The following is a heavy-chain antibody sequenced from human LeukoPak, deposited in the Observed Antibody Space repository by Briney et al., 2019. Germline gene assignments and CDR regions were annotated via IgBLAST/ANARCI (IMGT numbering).Heavy chain of an antibody. J-gene: IGHJ4*02. CDR1: GFTFSRYG. CDR2: ISYDGSSK. Sequence: PGGSLRLSCAASGFTFSRYGMHWVRQAPGKGLEWVALISYDGSSKYYPDSVKGRFTISRDNSKNTLYLQMNSLRAEDTAVYYCAKDKASSTYCFDYWGQGTLVTVSS. CDR3: AKDKASSTYCFDY. D-gene: IGHD6-6*01. V-gene: IGHV3-30*18.